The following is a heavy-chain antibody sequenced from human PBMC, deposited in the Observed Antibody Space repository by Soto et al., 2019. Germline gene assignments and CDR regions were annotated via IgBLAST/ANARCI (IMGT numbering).Heavy chain of an antibody. D-gene: IGHD2-15*01. CDR1: GYTFTSYD. V-gene: IGHV1-8*01. CDR2: INPNSGNT. J-gene: IGHJ6*04. Sequence: GASVKVSCKASGYTFTSYDINWVRQATGQGLEWMGWINPNSGNTGYAQKFQGRVTMTRNTSISTAYMELSSLRSEDTAVYYCAREGTGYCSGCSCSPMDVWGKGTTVTVSS. CDR3: AREGTGYCSGCSCSPMDV.